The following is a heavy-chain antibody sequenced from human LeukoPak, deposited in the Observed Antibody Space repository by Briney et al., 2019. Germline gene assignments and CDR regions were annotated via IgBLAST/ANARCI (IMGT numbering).Heavy chain of an antibody. V-gene: IGHV3-11*01. CDR1: GFTFSDYY. Sequence: GGSLRLSCAASGFTFSDYYMSWIRQAPGKGLEWVSYISSSGSTIYYADSVKGRFTISRDNAKNSLYLQMNSLKTEDTAVYYCTRAPVCSGGSCHPYYFDYWGQGTLVTVSS. CDR3: TRAPVCSGGSCHPYYFDY. CDR2: ISSSGSTI. D-gene: IGHD2-15*01. J-gene: IGHJ4*02.